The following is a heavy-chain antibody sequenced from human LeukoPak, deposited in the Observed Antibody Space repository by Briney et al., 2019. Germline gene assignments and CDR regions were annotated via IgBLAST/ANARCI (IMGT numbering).Heavy chain of an antibody. CDR3: AKQVAVAVHFDY. J-gene: IGHJ4*02. CDR1: GFTFSSYA. Sequence: GGSLRLSCAASGFTFSSYAMNWVRQAPGKGLEWVSAISDSGAGTYYADSVKGRFTISRDNSKNTLYLQMNSLRAEDTAVYYCAKQVAVAVHFDYWGQGTLVTVSS. CDR2: ISDSGAGT. V-gene: IGHV3-23*01. D-gene: IGHD6-19*01.